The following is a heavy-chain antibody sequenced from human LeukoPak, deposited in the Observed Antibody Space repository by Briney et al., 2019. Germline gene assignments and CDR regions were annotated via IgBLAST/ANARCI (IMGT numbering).Heavy chain of an antibody. CDR3: ARLTGELLRSLHAFDI. CDR2: INPSGGST. V-gene: IGHV1-46*01. J-gene: IGHJ3*02. CDR1: GYTFTSYY. Sequence: GASVKVSCKASGYTFTSYYMHWVRQAPGQGLEWMGIINPSGGSTSYAQKFQGRVTMTRDTSTSTVYMELSSLRSEDTAVYYCARLTGELLRSLHAFDIWGQGTMVTVSS. D-gene: IGHD1-26*01.